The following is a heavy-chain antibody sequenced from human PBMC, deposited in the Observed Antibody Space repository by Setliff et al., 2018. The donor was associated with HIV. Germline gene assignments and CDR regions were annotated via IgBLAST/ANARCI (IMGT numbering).Heavy chain of an antibody. D-gene: IGHD1-20*01. CDR1: GFIFDDYA. V-gene: IGHV3-20*04. Sequence: GGSLRLSCAASGFIFDDYAMHWVRQAPGKGLEWVSAISGSGGSTYYVDSVRGRFTISRDNAKNSLYLQMNSLRAEDTAVYYCARYNWNPLGYRFDYWGQGTLVTVSS. J-gene: IGHJ4*02. CDR2: ISGSGGST. CDR3: ARYNWNPLGYRFDY.